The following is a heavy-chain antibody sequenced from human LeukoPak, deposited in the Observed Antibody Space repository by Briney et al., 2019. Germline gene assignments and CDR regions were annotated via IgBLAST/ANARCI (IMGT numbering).Heavy chain of an antibody. CDR1: GGSITYYY. V-gene: IGHV4-4*07. D-gene: IGHD1-7*01. CDR2: IYTSGST. CDR3: ARGISGTTGWPIKYYFDF. J-gene: IGHJ4*02. Sequence: PSETLSLTCTVSGGSITYYYWNWIRQPAGKALEWIGRIYTSGSTDYKPSLKSRVTMSLDTSKNQLSLELSSVTAADTAVYYCARGISGTTGWPIKYYFDFWGQGTPVTDSS.